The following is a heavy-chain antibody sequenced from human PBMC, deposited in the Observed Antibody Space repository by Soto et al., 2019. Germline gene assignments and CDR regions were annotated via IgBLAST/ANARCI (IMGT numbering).Heavy chain of an antibody. J-gene: IGHJ6*02. Sequence: QVQLVQSGAEVKKPGASVKVSCKASGYTFTSYDINWVRQATGQGPEWMGWMNPNSGNTGYAQKFQGRVTMTRNTSISTAYMELSSLRSEDTAVYYCARGPGYSSSWYGYYYYYYGMDVWGQGTTVTVSS. CDR1: GYTFTSYD. CDR3: ARGPGYSSSWYGYYYYYYGMDV. CDR2: MNPNSGNT. D-gene: IGHD6-13*01. V-gene: IGHV1-8*01.